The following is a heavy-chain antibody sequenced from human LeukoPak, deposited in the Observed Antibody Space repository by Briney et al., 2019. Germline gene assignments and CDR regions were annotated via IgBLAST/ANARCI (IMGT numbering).Heavy chain of an antibody. D-gene: IGHD3-10*01. CDR3: ARDESGGDY. CDR1: GRSISSYY. J-gene: IGHJ4*02. Sequence: SETLSLTCTVSGRSISSYYWNWIRQPPGKGLEWIGFIYYNGSTNYNPSLKSRVTISVDTSKNRFSLKLSSVTAADTAVYYCARDESGGDYWGQGTLVTVSS. V-gene: IGHV4-59*01. CDR2: IYYNGST.